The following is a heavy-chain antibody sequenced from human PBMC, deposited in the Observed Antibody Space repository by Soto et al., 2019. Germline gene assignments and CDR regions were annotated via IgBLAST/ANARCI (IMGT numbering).Heavy chain of an antibody. Sequence: EVQLLESGGGLVQPGGSLRLSCEASGFTFSTYAMTWVRQAPGKEPECVSGVTGSGDRTYQTDSVKGRFTISRDNSKNTLFLQMNSLRAEDTGVYYCARCIGGSFYGSLAHWGQGALVIVSS. D-gene: IGHD2-8*01. CDR1: GFTFSTYA. CDR3: ARCIGGSFYGSLAH. V-gene: IGHV3-23*01. CDR2: VTGSGDRT. J-gene: IGHJ4*02.